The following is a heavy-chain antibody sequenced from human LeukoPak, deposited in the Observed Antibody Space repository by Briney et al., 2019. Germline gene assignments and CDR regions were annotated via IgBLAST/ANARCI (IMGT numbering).Heavy chain of an antibody. CDR1: GFTFSSYW. CDR2: INHNGNVN. Sequence: GVSLRLSSAASGFTFSSYWMNWARQAPGKGLECVASINHNGNVNYYVDSVKGRFTISRDNAKTSLYLQMSNLRAEDTAVYFCARGGGLDVWGQGATVIVSS. V-gene: IGHV3-7*03. D-gene: IGHD3-16*01. J-gene: IGHJ6*02. CDR3: ARGGGLDV.